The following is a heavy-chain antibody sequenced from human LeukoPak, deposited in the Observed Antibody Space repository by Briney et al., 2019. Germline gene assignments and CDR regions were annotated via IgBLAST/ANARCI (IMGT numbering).Heavy chain of an antibody. J-gene: IGHJ4*02. D-gene: IGHD2-2*01. V-gene: IGHV3-53*01. CDR3: ARGLGYCTTTTCYLPLDS. CDR2: IYSDGFT. Sequence: GGSLRLSCAASGFTVSSNYMSWVRQAPEKGLEWVSIIYSDGFTYYSDSVKGRFTIARDNSKNTLDLQMNSLTVEDTAVYYCARGLGYCTTTTCYLPLDSWGQGTLV. CDR1: GFTVSSNY.